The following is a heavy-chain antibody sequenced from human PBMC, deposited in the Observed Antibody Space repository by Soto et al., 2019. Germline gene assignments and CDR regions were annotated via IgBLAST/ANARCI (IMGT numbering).Heavy chain of an antibody. J-gene: IGHJ4*02. CDR2: ISYDGSNK. D-gene: IGHD3-22*01. V-gene: IGHV3-30-3*01. Sequence: QVQLVESGGGVVQPGRSLRLSCAASGFTFSSYAMHWVRQAPGKGLVWVAVISYDGSNKYYADSVKGRFTISRDNSKNTLYLQRNSLRAEDTAVYYCARASGRCYYDQYFDYWGQGTLVTVSS. CDR1: GFTFSSYA. CDR3: ARASGRCYYDQYFDY.